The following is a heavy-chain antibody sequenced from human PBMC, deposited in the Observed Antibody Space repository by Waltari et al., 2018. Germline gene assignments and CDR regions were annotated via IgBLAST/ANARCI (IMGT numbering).Heavy chain of an antibody. Sequence: EVQLVESGGGLVKPGGSLRLSCTASGFSFSTFGMSWAGQAPGKGLEWVSSITDSGAYTYYADSMKGRFTISRDNTKNSLYLHMSSLRAEDTAVYYCARALTTPNDYWGQGTLVTVSS. CDR2: ITDSGAYT. V-gene: IGHV3-21*03. D-gene: IGHD4-17*01. J-gene: IGHJ4*02. CDR1: GFSFSTFG. CDR3: ARALTTPNDY.